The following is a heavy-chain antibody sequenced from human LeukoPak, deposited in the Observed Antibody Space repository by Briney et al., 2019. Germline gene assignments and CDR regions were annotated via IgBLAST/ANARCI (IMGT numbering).Heavy chain of an antibody. V-gene: IGHV4-59*01. CDR1: GGSISSYY. CDR3: AREGYYTKAFDF. D-gene: IGHD3-3*01. J-gene: IGHJ3*01. Sequence: SETLSLTCTVSGGSISSYYWSWIRQPPGKGLEWIGYIYYSGSTNYNPSLKSRVTISVDTSKNQFSLKLSSVTAADTAVYYCAREGYYTKAFDFWGQGTMVTVSS. CDR2: IYYSGST.